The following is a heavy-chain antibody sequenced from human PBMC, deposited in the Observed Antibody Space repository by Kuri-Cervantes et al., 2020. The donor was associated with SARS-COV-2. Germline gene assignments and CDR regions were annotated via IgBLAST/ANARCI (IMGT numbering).Heavy chain of an antibody. D-gene: IGHD3-22*01. CDR3: ARDLAYDSSGYAFDY. J-gene: IGHJ4*02. V-gene: IGHV4-61*02. CDR2: IYTSGST. Sequence: LRLSCTVSGGSISSGSYYWGWIRQPAGKGLEWIGRIYTSGSTNYNPSLKSRVTISVDTSKNQFSLKLSSVTAADTAVYYCARDLAYDSSGYAFDYWGQGTLVTVSS. CDR1: GGSISSGSYY.